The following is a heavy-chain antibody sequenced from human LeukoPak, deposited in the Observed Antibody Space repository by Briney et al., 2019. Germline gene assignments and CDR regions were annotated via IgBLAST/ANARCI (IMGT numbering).Heavy chain of an antibody. V-gene: IGHV4-59*08. D-gene: IGHD3-16*02. Sequence: KPSETLSLTCTVSGGSIGTYYWSWVRQSPGKGLEWIGYIYVTGNRYNPHLQSRVTISVDTSRNQFFLKMSSVTAADTAVYYCARHIGGGIEDMDVWGKGTKVTVSS. CDR2: IYVTGN. J-gene: IGHJ6*03. CDR3: ARHIGGGIEDMDV. CDR1: GGSIGTYY.